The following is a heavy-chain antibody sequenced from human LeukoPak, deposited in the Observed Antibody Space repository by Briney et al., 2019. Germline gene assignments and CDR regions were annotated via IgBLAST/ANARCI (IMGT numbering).Heavy chain of an antibody. V-gene: IGHV3-21*01. Sequence: GGSLRLSCAATGFTFGSYSMNWVRQAPGRGLEWVSSISSSSRYIYNADSVKGRFTISRDNAKNSVYLQMNSLRADDTAVYYCARDRGDMTNVWAYWGQGTLVTVSS. CDR2: ISSSSRYI. CDR3: ARDRGDMTNVWAY. CDR1: GFTFGSYS. D-gene: IGHD2-21*02. J-gene: IGHJ4*02.